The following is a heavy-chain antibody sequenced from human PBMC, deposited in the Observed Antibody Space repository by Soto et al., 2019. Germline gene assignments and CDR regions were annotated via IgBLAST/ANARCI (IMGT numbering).Heavy chain of an antibody. V-gene: IGHV3-64*01. CDR1: GFTFSSYA. D-gene: IGHD6-13*01. Sequence: PGGSLRLSCAAPGFTFSSYAMHWVRQAPGKGLEYVSAISSNGGSTHYANSVKGRFTISRDNSKNTLYLQMGSLRAEDMAVYYCARLNPIAAAFDYWRQGTLVTVSS. CDR2: ISSNGGST. CDR3: ARLNPIAAAFDY. J-gene: IGHJ4*02.